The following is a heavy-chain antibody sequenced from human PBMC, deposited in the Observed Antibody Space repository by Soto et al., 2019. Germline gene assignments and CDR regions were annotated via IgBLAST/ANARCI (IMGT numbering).Heavy chain of an antibody. J-gene: IGHJ5*02. V-gene: IGHV3-53*02. Sequence: EVQLVETGGGLIQPGGSLRLSCAASGFTVSSNYMTWVRQAPGKGLEWVSVIYSGGSTYYADFVKGRFTISRDNSKNTLYLQMNSLRAEDTAVYYCARDQGCSGGSCYNWFDPWGQGTLVTVSS. CDR3: ARDQGCSGGSCYNWFDP. CDR1: GFTVSSNY. CDR2: IYSGGST. D-gene: IGHD2-15*01.